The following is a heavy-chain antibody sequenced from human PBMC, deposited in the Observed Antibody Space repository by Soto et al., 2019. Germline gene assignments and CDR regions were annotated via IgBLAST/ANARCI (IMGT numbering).Heavy chain of an antibody. D-gene: IGHD4-17*01. CDR3: AKDPNGDYIGAFDD. CDR1: GFAFSNYA. CDR2: ISRSGNVI. Sequence: EVQLLESGGDLVQPGGSLRLSCAASGFAFSNYAVTWVRQAQGKGLEWVSSISRSGNVIYYADSVKGRFIISRDNSKNTLYLQMNRLRDEDTAMYYCAKDPNGDYIGAFDDWGQGTLVTVSS. V-gene: IGHV3-23*01. J-gene: IGHJ4*02.